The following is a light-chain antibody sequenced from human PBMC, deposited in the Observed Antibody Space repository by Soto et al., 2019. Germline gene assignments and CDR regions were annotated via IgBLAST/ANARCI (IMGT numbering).Light chain of an antibody. CDR3: QHYTSYSEA. CDR1: QTISSW. V-gene: IGKV1-5*03. CDR2: KAS. J-gene: IGKJ1*01. Sequence: DVQVTHSPSTLSGSVGDRVTITCRASQTISSWLAWYQQKPGKAPKLLIYKASTLKSGVPSRFSGSGSGTEFTLTISSLQPDDFATYYCQHYTSYSEAFGQGTKLDIK.